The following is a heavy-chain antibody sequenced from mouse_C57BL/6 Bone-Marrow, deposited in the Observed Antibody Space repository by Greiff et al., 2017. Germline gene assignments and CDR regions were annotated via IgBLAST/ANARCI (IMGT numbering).Heavy chain of an antibody. CDR2: IDPETGGT. D-gene: IGHD2-1*01. Sequence: QVQLKESGAELVRPGASVTLSCKASGYTFTDYEMHWVKQTPVHGLEWIGAIDPETGGTAYNQKFKGKAILTADKSSSTAYMELRSLTSEDSAVYYCTREAYGNGFAYWGQGTLVTVSA. J-gene: IGHJ3*01. CDR1: GYTFTDYE. V-gene: IGHV1-15*01. CDR3: TREAYGNGFAY.